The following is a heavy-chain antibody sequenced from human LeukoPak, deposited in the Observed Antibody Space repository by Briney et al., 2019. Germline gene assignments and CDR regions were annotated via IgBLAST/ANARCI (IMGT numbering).Heavy chain of an antibody. D-gene: IGHD4-17*01. J-gene: IGHJ4*02. Sequence: GGSLRLSCAASGFTFSRFNLHWVRQAPGKGLEWVAVIWHDGSNKYYTDSVKGRFTISRDDSKNTLYLQMNSLKAEDTAVYYCARPDYGASGDYWGQGTLVTVSS. CDR3: ARPDYGASGDY. CDR2: IWHDGSNK. V-gene: IGHV3-33*01. CDR1: GFTFSRFN.